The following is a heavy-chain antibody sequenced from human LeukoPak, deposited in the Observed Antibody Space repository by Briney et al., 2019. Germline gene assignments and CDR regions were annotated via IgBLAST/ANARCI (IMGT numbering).Heavy chain of an antibody. CDR1: GGSISSYY. CDR3: ARLNGGGYCSGGSCYYYYYGMDV. CDR2: IYYSGST. D-gene: IGHD2-15*01. J-gene: IGHJ6*04. V-gene: IGHV4-59*01. Sequence: SETLSLTCTVSGGSISSYYWSWIRQPPGKGLEWLGYIYYSGSTNYNPSLKSRVTISVDTSKNQFSLKLSSVTAADTAVYYCARLNGGGYCSGGSCYYYYYGMDVWGKGTTVTVSS.